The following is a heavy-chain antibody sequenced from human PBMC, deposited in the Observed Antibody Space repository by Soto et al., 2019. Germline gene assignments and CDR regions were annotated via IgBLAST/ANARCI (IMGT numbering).Heavy chain of an antibody. J-gene: IGHJ6*02. Sequence: PSETLSLTCAVSGASISRGGSAWSWIRQAPGTGLEWIGYVYHHGITNYNPSLKSRVTISVDKSRSQFSLSLNSVTAADTAVYYCARGLAVRRSYGLDVWGQGTTVTVSS. CDR2: VYHHGIT. V-gene: IGHV4-30-2*01. D-gene: IGHD3-10*01. CDR3: ARGLAVRRSYGLDV. CDR1: GASISRGGSA.